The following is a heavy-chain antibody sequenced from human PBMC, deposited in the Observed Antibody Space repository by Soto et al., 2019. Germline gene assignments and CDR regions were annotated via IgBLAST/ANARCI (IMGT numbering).Heavy chain of an antibody. Sequence: GASVKVSCKASGYTFTSYAMHWVRQAPGQRLEWMGWINAGNGNTKYSQKFQGRVTITRDTSASTAYMELSSLRSEDTAVYYCARERYEHQLVPLYWYFDLWGRGTLVTGSS. V-gene: IGHV1-3*01. CDR3: ARERYEHQLVPLYWYFDL. CDR2: INAGNGNT. CDR1: GYTFTSYA. J-gene: IGHJ2*01. D-gene: IGHD6-13*01.